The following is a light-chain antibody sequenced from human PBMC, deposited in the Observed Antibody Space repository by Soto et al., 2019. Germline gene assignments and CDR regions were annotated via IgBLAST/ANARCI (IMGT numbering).Light chain of an antibody. Sequence: ENVLTQSPGTLSLSPGERATLSCRDSQTVSSYLTWDQQRAGEAPRLLIYGASKRATGIPDRFSGGGSGTDFTLTISTLDPEDFALYFCQQYGTSPITFLQGTRLEIK. CDR3: QQYGTSPIT. CDR1: QTVSSY. CDR2: GAS. J-gene: IGKJ5*01. V-gene: IGKV3-20*01.